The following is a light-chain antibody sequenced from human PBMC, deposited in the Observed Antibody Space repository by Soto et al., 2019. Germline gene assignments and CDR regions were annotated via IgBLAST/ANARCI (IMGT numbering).Light chain of an antibody. J-gene: IGKJ4*01. CDR1: QGISSA. CDR2: DAS. CDR3: QQFNNYVLT. V-gene: IGKV1D-13*01. Sequence: TQSSSSLSASVGDRVTITCRASQGISSALAWYQQKPGKATKLLIYDASSLESGVPSRFSGSGSGTDFTLTISSLQPEDFATYYCQQFNNYVLTFGGGTKVDIK.